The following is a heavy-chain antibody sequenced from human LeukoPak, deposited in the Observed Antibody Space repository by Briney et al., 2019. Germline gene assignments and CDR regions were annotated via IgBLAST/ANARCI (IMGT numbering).Heavy chain of an antibody. D-gene: IGHD5-24*01. J-gene: IGHJ4*02. CDR2: INHHGYT. CDR3: AAKGGDGHNSAFGF. CDR1: GGSFSGYY. V-gene: IGHV4-34*01. Sequence: SETLSLTCVVDGGSFSGYYWSWIRQSPGKGLEWIGEINHHGYTNYNPSLRSRVIMSVDTSKNHISLKLTSVTAADTAMYYCAAKGGDGHNSAFGFWGQGALVTVSS.